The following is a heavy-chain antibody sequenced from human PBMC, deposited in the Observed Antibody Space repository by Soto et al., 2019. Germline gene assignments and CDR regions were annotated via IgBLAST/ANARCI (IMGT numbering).Heavy chain of an antibody. CDR3: ASDNWNDGIYYYYYGMDV. Sequence: SQKKSQTGSVQAGSISPSNNNSDSIRLTPGKGLEWIGSIYYSGSTYYNPSLKSRVTISVDTSKNQFSLKLSSVTAADTAVYYCASDNWNDGIYYYYYGMDVWGQGTTVT. V-gene: IGHV4-39*01. J-gene: IGHJ6*02. D-gene: IGHD1-1*01. CDR2: IYYSGST. CDR1: AGSISPSNNN.